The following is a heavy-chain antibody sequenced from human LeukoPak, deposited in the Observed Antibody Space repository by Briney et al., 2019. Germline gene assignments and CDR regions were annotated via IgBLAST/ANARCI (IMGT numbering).Heavy chain of an antibody. V-gene: IGHV3-74*01. CDR2: INSDGSST. D-gene: IGHD3-9*01. J-gene: IGHJ4*02. CDR3: ARVVRYFDWSN. CDR1: GFTFSSYW. Sequence: GGSLRLSCAASGFTFSSYWMYWVRQAPGKGLVWVSRINSDGSSTSYADSVKGRFTISRDNAKNTLYLQMNSLRAEDTAVYYCARVVRYFDWSNWGQGTLVTVSS.